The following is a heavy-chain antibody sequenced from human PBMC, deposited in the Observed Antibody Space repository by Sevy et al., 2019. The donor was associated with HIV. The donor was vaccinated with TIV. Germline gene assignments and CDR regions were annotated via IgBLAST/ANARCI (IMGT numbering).Heavy chain of an antibody. CDR3: ARDPRNYSGQYFDF. Sequence: GGSLRLSCAASGFIFSDYYMSWIRQSPGKGLEWVSDISSGTTHRKYADSVKGRFTISRDNAKNSLYLQMNSLTVEDTAVYYCARDPRNYSGQYFDFWGQGTLVTVSS. J-gene: IGHJ4*02. V-gene: IGHV3-11*06. D-gene: IGHD1-7*01. CDR2: ISSGTTHR. CDR1: GFIFSDYY.